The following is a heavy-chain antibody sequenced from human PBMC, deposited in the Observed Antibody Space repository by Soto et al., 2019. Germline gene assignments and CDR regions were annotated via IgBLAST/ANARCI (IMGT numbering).Heavy chain of an antibody. Sequence: GGSLRLSCAAAGFTFSGYAMTWVRQAPGKGLEWASTTGATGRTTYYADSVKGRFTVSRDNSKNTLDLQMSSLGVEDTAVYYCATVHNTSRSFDYWGQGTLVTVSS. D-gene: IGHD1-20*01. CDR1: GFTFSGYA. V-gene: IGHV3-23*01. J-gene: IGHJ4*02. CDR2: TGATGRTT. CDR3: ATVHNTSRSFDY.